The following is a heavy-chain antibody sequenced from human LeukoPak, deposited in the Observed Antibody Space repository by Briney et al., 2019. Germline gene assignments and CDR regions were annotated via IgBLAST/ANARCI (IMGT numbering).Heavy chain of an antibody. Sequence: SQTLSLTCTVSGGSISSGGYYWSWIRQPPGKGLEWIGYIYYSGSTNYNPSLKSRVTISVDTSKNQFSLKLFSVTAADTAVYYCARAVAGAGWFDPWGQGTLVTVSS. V-gene: IGHV4-61*08. CDR3: ARAVAGAGWFDP. CDR1: GGSISSGGYY. J-gene: IGHJ5*02. D-gene: IGHD6-19*01. CDR2: IYYSGST.